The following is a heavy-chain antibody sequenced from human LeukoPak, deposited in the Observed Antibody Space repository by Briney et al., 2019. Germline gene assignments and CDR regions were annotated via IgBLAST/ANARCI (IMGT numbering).Heavy chain of an antibody. CDR2: MNPNSGNT. CDR3: AGGHSRDGYNFDY. J-gene: IGHJ4*02. V-gene: IGHV1-8*01. D-gene: IGHD5-24*01. CDR1: GYTFTSYD. Sequence: ASVKASCKASGYTFTSYDINWVRQATGQGLEWMGWMNPNSGNTGYAQKFQGRVTMTRNTSISTAYMELSSLRSEDTAVYYCAGGHSRDGYNFDYWGQGTLVTVSS.